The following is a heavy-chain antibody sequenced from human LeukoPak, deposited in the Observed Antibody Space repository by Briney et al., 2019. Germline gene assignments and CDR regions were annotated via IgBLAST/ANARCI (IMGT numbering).Heavy chain of an antibody. V-gene: IGHV4-59*01. J-gene: IGHJ6*02. CDR1: GGSISIYY. Sequence: SETLSLTCTVSGGSISIYYWSWIRQPPGKGLEWIGYIYYSGSTNYNPSLKSRVTISVDTSKNQFSLKLSSVTAADTAVYYCARVDYDFWSGYSPDQNYYYGMDVWGQGTTVTVSS. D-gene: IGHD3-3*01. CDR3: ARVDYDFWSGYSPDQNYYYGMDV. CDR2: IYYSGST.